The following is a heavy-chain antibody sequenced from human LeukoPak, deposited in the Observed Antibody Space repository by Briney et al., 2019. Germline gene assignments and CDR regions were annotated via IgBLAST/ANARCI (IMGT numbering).Heavy chain of an antibody. Sequence: GGSLRLSCAASGFTFSSYWMTWVRQAPGKGLEWISGIRSAVETTHYADSVKGRFIISRDNSKNALSLQPNSLRPEDTALYYCAKHFCTGLDCSLFDSWGQGTLVTVSS. CDR1: GFTFSSYW. J-gene: IGHJ4*02. CDR3: AKHFCTGLDCSLFDS. CDR2: IRSAVETT. D-gene: IGHD3/OR15-3a*01. V-gene: IGHV3-23*01.